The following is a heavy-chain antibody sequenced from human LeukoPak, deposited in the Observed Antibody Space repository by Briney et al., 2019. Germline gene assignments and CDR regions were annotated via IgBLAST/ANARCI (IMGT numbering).Heavy chain of an antibody. CDR1: GFTFSSYA. CDR3: SQQLGSDY. CDR2: ISYDGSNK. J-gene: IGHJ4*02. D-gene: IGHD6-13*01. V-gene: IGHV3-30*04. Sequence: PGGSLRLSCAASGFTFSSYAMHWVRQAPGKGLEWVAVISYDGSNKYYADSVKGRFTISRDNSKNTLYLQMNSLRAEDTAVYYCSQQLGSDYWGQGTLVTVSS.